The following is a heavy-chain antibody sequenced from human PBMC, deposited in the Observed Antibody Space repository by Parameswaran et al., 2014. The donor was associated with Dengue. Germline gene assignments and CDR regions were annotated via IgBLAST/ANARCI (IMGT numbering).Heavy chain of an antibody. CDR2: IYYSGST. D-gene: IGHD3-10*01. CDR1: GGSISSSIYY. Sequence: ASETLSLTCTVSGGSISSSIYYWGWIRQPPGKGPEWIGSIYYSGSTSYNPSLKSRVTISVDTSKNQFSLKLSSVTAADTAVYYCAREIGGYHYGSGSYYRNWFDPWGRGTLVTVSS. CDR3: AREIGGYHYGSGSYYRNWFDP. V-gene: IGHV4-39*07. J-gene: IGHJ5*02.